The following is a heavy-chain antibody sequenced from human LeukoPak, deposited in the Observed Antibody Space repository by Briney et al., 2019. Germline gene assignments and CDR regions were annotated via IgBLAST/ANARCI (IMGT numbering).Heavy chain of an antibody. CDR2: ISSSSSYT. CDR3: ARDCSSTSCHYGMDV. CDR1: GFTFSDYY. V-gene: IGHV3-11*06. J-gene: IGHJ6*02. D-gene: IGHD2-2*01. Sequence: GGSLRLSCAASGFTFSDYYMSWIRQAPGKGLEWVSYISSSSSYTNYADSVKGRFTISRDNAKNSLYLQMNSLRAEDTAVYYCARDCSSTSCHYGMDVWGQGTTVTVSS.